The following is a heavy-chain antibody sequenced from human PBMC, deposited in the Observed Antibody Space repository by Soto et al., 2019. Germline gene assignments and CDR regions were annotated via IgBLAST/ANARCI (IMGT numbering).Heavy chain of an antibody. Sequence: SSETLSLTCAVYGGSFSGYYWSWIRQPPGKGLEWIGEINHSGSTNYNPSLKSRVTISVDTSKNQFSLKLSSVTAADTAVYYCARRVGFIVVVPAAMRAFDYWGQGTLVTAPQ. J-gene: IGHJ4*02. CDR2: INHSGST. CDR1: GGSFSGYY. V-gene: IGHV4-34*01. CDR3: ARRVGFIVVVPAAMRAFDY. D-gene: IGHD2-2*01.